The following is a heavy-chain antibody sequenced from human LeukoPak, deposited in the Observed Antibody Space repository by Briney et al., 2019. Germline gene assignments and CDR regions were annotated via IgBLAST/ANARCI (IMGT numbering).Heavy chain of an antibody. J-gene: IGHJ4*02. D-gene: IGHD3/OR15-3a*01. Sequence: GGSLRLSCTASGFTFGDHGVGWVRQAPEKGLEWVGFIRSKVFGGTTEYAASVRGRSSISRDDSKSIAYLQMNSLKTEDTAVYYCTRDKDWSYDYWGQGTLVTVSS. V-gene: IGHV3-49*04. CDR1: GFTFGDHG. CDR3: TRDKDWSYDY. CDR2: IRSKVFGGTT.